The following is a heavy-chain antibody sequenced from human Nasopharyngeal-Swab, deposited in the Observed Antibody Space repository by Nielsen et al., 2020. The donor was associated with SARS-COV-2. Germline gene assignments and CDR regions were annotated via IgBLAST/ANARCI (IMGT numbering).Heavy chain of an antibody. CDR1: GFTFSSYW. CDR3: ARGQRDGDSYFDY. CDR2: IKQDGSEK. Sequence: GESLKISCAASGFTFSSYWMSWVRQAPGKGLEWVANIKQDGSEKYYVDSVKGRFTISRDNAKNSLYLQMNSLRAEDTAVYYCARGQRDGDSYFDYWGQGTLVTVSS. V-gene: IGHV3-7*01. D-gene: IGHD4-17*01. J-gene: IGHJ4*02.